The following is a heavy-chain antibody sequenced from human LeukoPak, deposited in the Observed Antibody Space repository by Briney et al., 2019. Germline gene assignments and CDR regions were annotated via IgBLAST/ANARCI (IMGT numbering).Heavy chain of an antibody. CDR2: ISYDGKNI. D-gene: IGHD5-12*01. Sequence: GGSLRLSCAAFGFSFSSYGFHWVRQAPGKGLECVSAISYDGKNIHYTDSVKGRFTISRDNSRNTVYLQMNSLRVEDTAVYYCAKTYSRESGYDFFFHYWGQGTRVTVSS. V-gene: IGHV3-33*06. CDR1: GFSFSSYG. J-gene: IGHJ4*02. CDR3: AKTYSRESGYDFFFHY.